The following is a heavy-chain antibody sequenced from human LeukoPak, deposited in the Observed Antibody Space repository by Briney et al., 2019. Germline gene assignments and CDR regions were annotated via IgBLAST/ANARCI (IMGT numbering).Heavy chain of an antibody. CDR1: GFTFRSYS. Sequence: PGGSLRLFCAASGFTFRSYSMNWVRQAPGKGLEWISYISSSGSTIYYADSVKGRFTISRDNANNLLTLQMNSLRAEDTAVYYCARDPALDVVVTPVTQRWFDPWGQGTLVTVSS. CDR3: ARDPALDVVVTPVTQRWFDP. CDR2: ISSSGSTI. J-gene: IGHJ5*02. V-gene: IGHV3-48*04. D-gene: IGHD5-12*01.